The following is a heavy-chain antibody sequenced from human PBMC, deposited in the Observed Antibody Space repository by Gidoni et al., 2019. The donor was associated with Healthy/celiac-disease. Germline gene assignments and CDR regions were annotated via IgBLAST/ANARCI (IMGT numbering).Heavy chain of an antibody. J-gene: IGHJ6*02. V-gene: IGHV3-64*01. D-gene: IGHD3-16*01. CDR1: GFPFSRYA. Sequence: EVQLVESGGGLVQPGGSLRLFCAASGFPFSRYAMHWVRQAPGKGLEYVSAISSNGGSTYYANSVKGRFTISRDNSKNTLYLQMGSLRAEDMAVYYCARGPTVYASYYYYYGMDVWGQGTTVTVSS. CDR3: ARGPTVYASYYYYYGMDV. CDR2: ISSNGGST.